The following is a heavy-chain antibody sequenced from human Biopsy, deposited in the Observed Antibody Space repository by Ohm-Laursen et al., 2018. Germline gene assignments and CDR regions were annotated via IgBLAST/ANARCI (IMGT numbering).Heavy chain of an antibody. V-gene: IGHV1-24*01. D-gene: IGHD2/OR15-2a*01. CDR3: AADIIFTLDS. CDR2: LSPEEGET. Sequence: SSVNVSCKVSGHALSELSMHWERQSPGKGLEWMGGLSPEEGETLYAQKFQGRVTMSEDTSTDTAYMELSSLTSEDTAVYYCAADIIFTLDSWGQGTLVTVSS. J-gene: IGHJ4*02. CDR1: GHALSELS.